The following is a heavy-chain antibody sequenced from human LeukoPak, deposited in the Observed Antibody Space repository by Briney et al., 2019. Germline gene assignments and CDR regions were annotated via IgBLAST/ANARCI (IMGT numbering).Heavy chain of an antibody. Sequence: PSETLSLTCTVSGGSISNHYWSWIRQPPGKGLEWIGYFYYSGSTNYSPSLKSRVTISLDTSKNQFSLKLSSVTAADTAVYYCARLENWYSSGWYAWFDPRGQGTLVTVSS. CDR2: FYYSGST. J-gene: IGHJ5*02. CDR1: GGSISNHY. CDR3: ARLENWYSSGWYAWFDP. D-gene: IGHD6-19*01. V-gene: IGHV4-59*08.